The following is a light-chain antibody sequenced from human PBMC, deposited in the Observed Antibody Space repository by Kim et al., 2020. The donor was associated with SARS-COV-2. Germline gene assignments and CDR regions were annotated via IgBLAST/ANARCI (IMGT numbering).Light chain of an antibody. CDR3: QQHKSYPWT. V-gene: IGKV1-5*03. CDR2: KAS. J-gene: IGKJ1*01. Sequence: ASVADRVTITCRASQSFSTWLAWFQQKPGKAPKLLIYKASSLESGVPSRFSGSGSGTEFTLTISSLQPDDFATYYCQQHKSYPWTFGQGTKVDIK. CDR1: QSFSTW.